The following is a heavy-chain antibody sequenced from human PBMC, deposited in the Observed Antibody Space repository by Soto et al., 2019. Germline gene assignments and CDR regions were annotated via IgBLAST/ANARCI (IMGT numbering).Heavy chain of an antibody. CDR1: GFSLTTAGVS. V-gene: IGHV2-5*02. CDR2: IYWDDDQ. D-gene: IGHD1-26*01. J-gene: IGHJ4*02. Sequence: QITLKESGPTLVKPTQTLTLTCTFSGFSLTTAGVSVGWIRQAPGKALRWLALIYWDDDQRYSPSLKSRLTITKDTSKNQVVLRMTNMDPVDTATYYCAWQAGAIPNFDYWGQGALVTVSS. CDR3: AWQAGAIPNFDY.